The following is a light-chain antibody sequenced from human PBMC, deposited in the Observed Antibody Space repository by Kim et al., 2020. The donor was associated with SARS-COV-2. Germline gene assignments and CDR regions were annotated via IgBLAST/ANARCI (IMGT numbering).Light chain of an antibody. CDR3: ATWDDSLSGPV. CDR1: NSNSGSND. Sequence: GQSVTISCSGSNSNSGSNDVYWYQQLPGPAPKLLIYRNDQRPSGVPYRFSGSKSGTSASLAIRGLRSEDEAVYHCATWDDSLSGPVFGGGTQLTVL. V-gene: IGLV1-47*01. CDR2: RND. J-gene: IGLJ2*01.